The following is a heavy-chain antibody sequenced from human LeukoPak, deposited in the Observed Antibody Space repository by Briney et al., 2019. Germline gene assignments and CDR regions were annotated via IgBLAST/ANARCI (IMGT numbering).Heavy chain of an antibody. CDR2: ISSSSSYI. D-gene: IGHD4-11*01. CDR3: ARRHDYSNYPDY. J-gene: IGHJ4*02. V-gene: IGHV3-21*01. CDR1: GFTFSSYS. Sequence: GGSLRLSCAASGFTFSSYSMNWVRQAPGKGLEWVSSISSSSSYIYYADSAKGRFTISRDNAKNSLYLQMNNLRAEDTAVYYCARRHDYSNYPDYWGQGTLVTVSS.